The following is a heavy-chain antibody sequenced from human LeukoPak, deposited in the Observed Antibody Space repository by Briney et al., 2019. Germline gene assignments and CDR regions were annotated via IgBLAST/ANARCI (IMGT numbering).Heavy chain of an antibody. V-gene: IGHV4-34*01. D-gene: IGHD2/OR15-2a*01. J-gene: IGHJ4*02. Sequence: SETLSLTCAVYGGSFSGYYWSWIRQPPGKGLEWIGEINHSGSTNYNPSLKSRVTISVDTSKNQFSLKLSSVTAADTAVYYCARGLYPGYWGQGTLVTVSS. CDR3: ARGLYPGY. CDR1: GGSFSGYY. CDR2: INHSGST.